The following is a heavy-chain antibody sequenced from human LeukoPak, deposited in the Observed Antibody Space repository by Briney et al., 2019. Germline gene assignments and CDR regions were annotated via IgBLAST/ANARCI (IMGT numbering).Heavy chain of an antibody. CDR1: GGSFSGYY. CDR2: ISHSGST. D-gene: IGHD5-18*01. V-gene: IGHV4-34*01. Sequence: PSETLSLTCAVYGGSFSGYYWSWIRQPPGKGLEWIGEISHSGSTNYNPSLKSRVTISVDTSKNQFSLKLSSVTAADTAVYYCARGRKWIQLWVRFDYWGQGTLVTVSS. J-gene: IGHJ4*02. CDR3: ARGRKWIQLWVRFDY.